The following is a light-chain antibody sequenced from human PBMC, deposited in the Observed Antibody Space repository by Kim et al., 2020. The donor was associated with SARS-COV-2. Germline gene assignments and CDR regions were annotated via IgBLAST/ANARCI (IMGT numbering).Light chain of an antibody. J-gene: IGKJ1*01. Sequence: VAPGEGATLSCRASQSIRRNLAWYQQKPGQAPRLLMYGASTRATGIPARFSGIGSGTEFTLTISSLQSEDCAVYYCQQYNNKPQTFGQGTKVDIK. CDR2: GAS. CDR3: QQYNNKPQT. V-gene: IGKV3-15*01. CDR1: QSIRRN.